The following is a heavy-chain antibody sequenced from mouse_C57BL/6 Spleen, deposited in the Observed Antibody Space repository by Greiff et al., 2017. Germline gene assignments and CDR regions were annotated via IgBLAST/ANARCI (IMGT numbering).Heavy chain of an antibody. CDR2: IYPSDSET. CDR3: ARGNSFYAMDY. J-gene: IGHJ4*01. CDR1: GYTFTSYW. V-gene: IGHV1-61*01. Sequence: QVQLQQPGAELVRPGSSVKLSCKASGYTFTSYWMDWVKQRPGQGLEWIGNIYPSDSETHYNQKFKDKATLTVDKSSSTAYMQLSSLTSEDSAVYYCARGNSFYAMDYWGQGTSVTVSS.